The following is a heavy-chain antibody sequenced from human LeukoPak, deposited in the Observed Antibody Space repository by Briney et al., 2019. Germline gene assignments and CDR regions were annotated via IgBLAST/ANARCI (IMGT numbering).Heavy chain of an antibody. CDR2: IIPALAVA. V-gene: IGHV1-69*10. CDR1: GGIFSRST. CDR3: ARGNYGDFGRLGNWFDP. D-gene: IGHD4-17*01. Sequence: SVQVSCKASGGIFSRSTFNWVRQAPGQGLEWMGGIIPALAVADYAQNFQGRVTLTADESTTTAYMELSALKSEDTAVYFCARGNYGDFGRLGNWFDPWGQGTLVTVSS. J-gene: IGHJ5*02.